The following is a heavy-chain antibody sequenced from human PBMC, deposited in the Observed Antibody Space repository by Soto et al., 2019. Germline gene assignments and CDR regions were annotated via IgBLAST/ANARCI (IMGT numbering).Heavy chain of an antibody. Sequence: PGGSLRLSCAASGFDFSSYAMNWARQAPGKGLEWVSGISGSGIDVYYADSVRGRFTISRDNSKNTIYLQVNSLRVEDTAMYYCAFGTRGAVDTYYHYWGRGTMVTVSS. CDR1: GFDFSSYA. CDR3: AFGTRGAVDTYYHY. V-gene: IGHV3-23*05. D-gene: IGHD3-10*01. CDR2: ISGSGIDV. J-gene: IGHJ4*02.